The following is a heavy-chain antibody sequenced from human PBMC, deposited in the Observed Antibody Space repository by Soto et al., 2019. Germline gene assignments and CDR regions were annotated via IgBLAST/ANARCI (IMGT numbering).Heavy chain of an antibody. Sequence: GASVKVSCKASGYTFTRYTMNWVRQAPGQRLEWMGWINPDNGNTKSSQKFQDRVIITRDTSASTAYMDLSSLRSEDTAVYYCARGIATGQLKPWGKGTLVTVSS. D-gene: IGHD5-18*01. CDR3: ARGIATGQLKP. V-gene: IGHV1-3*01. CDR2: INPDNGNT. J-gene: IGHJ5*02. CDR1: GYTFTRYT.